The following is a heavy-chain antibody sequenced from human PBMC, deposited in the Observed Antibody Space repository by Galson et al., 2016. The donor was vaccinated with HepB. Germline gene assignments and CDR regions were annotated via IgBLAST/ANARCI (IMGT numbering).Heavy chain of an antibody. J-gene: IGHJ6*02. CDR3: AREDSEQSRYYGMDV. CDR2: IIPMFASA. V-gene: IGHV1-69*08. D-gene: IGHD1/OR15-1a*01. CDR1: GGTFSDYT. Sequence: SVKVSCKASGGTFSDYTINWVRQAPGQGLEWMGKIIPMFASANYAQTFHGRVTISVDKSSNTVYMELSSLRSDDTALYYCAREDSEQSRYYGMDVWGQGSPGNHLL.